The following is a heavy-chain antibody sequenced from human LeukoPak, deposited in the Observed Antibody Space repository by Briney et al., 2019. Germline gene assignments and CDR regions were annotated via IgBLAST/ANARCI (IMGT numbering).Heavy chain of an antibody. V-gene: IGHV1-18*01. J-gene: IGHJ4*02. CDR3: ARSRVRGVIITGIFGY. D-gene: IGHD3-10*01. CDR2: ISAYNGNT. Sequence: ASVKVSCKASDYTFTSYGISWVRQAPGQGLEWMGWISAYNGNTNYAQKLQGRVTMTTDTSTSTAYMELRSLRSDDTAVYYCARSRVRGVIITGIFGYWGQGTLVTVSS. CDR1: DYTFTSYG.